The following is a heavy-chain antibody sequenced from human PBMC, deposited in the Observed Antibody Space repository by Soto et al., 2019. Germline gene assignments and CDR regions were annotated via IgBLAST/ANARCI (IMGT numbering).Heavy chain of an antibody. CDR1: GGSFSGYY. CDR3: ARGRVGYCSGGSCYWGGYYYYYMDV. V-gene: IGHV4-34*01. CDR2: INHSGST. J-gene: IGHJ6*03. Sequence: SETLSLTCAVYGGSFSGYYWSWIRQPPGKGLEWIGEINHSGSTNYNPSLKSRVTISVDTSKNQFSLKLSSVTAADTAVYYCARGRVGYCSGGSCYWGGYYYYYMDVWGKGTTVT. D-gene: IGHD2-15*01.